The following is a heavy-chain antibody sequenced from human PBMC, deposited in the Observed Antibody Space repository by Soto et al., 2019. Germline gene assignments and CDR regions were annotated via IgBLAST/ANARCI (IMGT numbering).Heavy chain of an antibody. J-gene: IGHJ4*02. CDR1: GFTFSTYW. CDR3: ARDEVGGYYDF. Sequence: EVPLVESGGGLVQAGGSLRLSCAASGFTFSTYWMSWVRQAPGKGLEWVANIKEDGSEKYYVDSVEGRFTISRDNAKNSLFLQINTLRAEDTAMYYCARDEVGGYYDFWGQGSLVTVSS. V-gene: IGHV3-7*05. D-gene: IGHD3-22*01. CDR2: IKEDGSEK.